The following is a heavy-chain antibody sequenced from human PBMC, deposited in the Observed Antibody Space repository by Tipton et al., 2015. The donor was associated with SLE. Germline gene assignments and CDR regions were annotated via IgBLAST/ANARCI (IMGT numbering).Heavy chain of an antibody. CDR3: ARDQDNWSPALFDI. Sequence: TLSLTCTVSGGSISSSSYYWSWIRQPAGKGLEWFGRIYTSGSTNYNPSLKSRVTMSVDTSKNQFSLKLSSVTAADTAVYYCARDQDNWSPALFDIWGQGTMVTVSS. V-gene: IGHV4-61*02. J-gene: IGHJ3*02. CDR2: IYTSGST. CDR1: GGSISSSSYY. D-gene: IGHD1-20*01.